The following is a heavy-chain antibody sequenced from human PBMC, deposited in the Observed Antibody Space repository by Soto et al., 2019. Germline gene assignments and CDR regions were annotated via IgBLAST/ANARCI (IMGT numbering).Heavy chain of an antibody. V-gene: IGHV3-23*01. Sequence: GGSLRLSCAASGFTFSSYAMSWVRQAPGKGLEWVSTISGSGGSTYYADSVKGGFTISRDNSKNTLYLQMISLRAEDTAVYYCARPGIAAAATQSVPFYYPDDMDVWGQGTTVTVSS. J-gene: IGHJ6*02. CDR1: GFTFSSYA. CDR2: ISGSGGST. CDR3: ARPGIAAAATQSVPFYYPDDMDV. D-gene: IGHD6-13*01.